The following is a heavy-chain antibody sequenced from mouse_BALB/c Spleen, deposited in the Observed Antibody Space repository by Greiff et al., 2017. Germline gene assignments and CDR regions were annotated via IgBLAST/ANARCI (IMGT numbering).Heavy chain of an antibody. Sequence: VQLQESGAELARPGASVKLSCKASGYTFTDYYINWVKQRTGQGLEWIGEIYPGSGNTYYNEKFKGKATLTADKSSSTAYMQLSSLTSEDSAVYFCAKPYDYDGIDAIDYWGQGTSVTVSS. V-gene: IGHV1-77*01. J-gene: IGHJ4*01. CDR3: AKPYDYDGIDAIDY. CDR2: IYPGSGNT. CDR1: GYTFTDYY. D-gene: IGHD2-4*01.